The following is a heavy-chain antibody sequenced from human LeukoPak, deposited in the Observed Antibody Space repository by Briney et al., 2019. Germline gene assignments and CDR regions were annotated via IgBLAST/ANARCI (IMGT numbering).Heavy chain of an antibody. CDR1: GYTFTSYG. D-gene: IGHD6-13*01. CDR2: ISAYNGNT. CDR3: ARDSRTAAAGTERVVDP. J-gene: IGHJ5*02. Sequence: ASVKVSCKASGYTFTSYGISWVRQAPGQGLEWMGWISAYNGNTNYAQKLQGRVTMTTDTSTSTAYMELRSLRSDDTAVYYCARDSRTAAAGTERVVDPWGQGTLVTVSS. V-gene: IGHV1-18*01.